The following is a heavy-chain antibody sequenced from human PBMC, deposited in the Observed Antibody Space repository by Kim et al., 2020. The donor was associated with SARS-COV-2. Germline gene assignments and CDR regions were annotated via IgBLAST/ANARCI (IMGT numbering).Heavy chain of an antibody. J-gene: IGHJ4*02. CDR2: ISGSGGDT. CDR1: GFTFSNYA. Sequence: GGSLRLSCAASGFTFSNYAMSWVRQAPGKGLEWVSAISGSGGDTYYADSVKGRLTISRDNSKNTLYLQMNSLRVEDTAIYYCAKDNYYDSVQSYYFDYWGQGTLVTVSS. CDR3: AKDNYYDSVQSYYFDY. D-gene: IGHD3-22*01. V-gene: IGHV3-23*01.